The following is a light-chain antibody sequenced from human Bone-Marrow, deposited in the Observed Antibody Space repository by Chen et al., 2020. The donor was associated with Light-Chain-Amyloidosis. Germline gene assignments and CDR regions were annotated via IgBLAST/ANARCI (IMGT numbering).Light chain of an antibody. J-gene: IGKJ2*01. CDR3: LQDYSYPHT. V-gene: IGKV1-6*02. Sequence: AIQMTQSPSSLSAFVGDRVTITCRASQAIRSDLGWYQRKPGKAPNLLIYSASTVQTGVPSRFSGSGSGTNFTLTISSLQPEDFATYYCLQDYSYPHTFGQGTKLEI. CDR2: SAS. CDR1: QAIRSD.